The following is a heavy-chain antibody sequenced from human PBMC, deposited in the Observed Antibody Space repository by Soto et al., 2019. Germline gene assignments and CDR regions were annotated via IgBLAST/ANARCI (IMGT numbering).Heavy chain of an antibody. CDR2: IYYSGST. D-gene: IGHD3-9*01. CDR1: GGSISSGGYY. Sequence: SETLSLTCTVSGGSISSGGYYWSWIRQHPGKGLEWIGYIYYSGSTYYNPSLKSRVTISVDTSKNQFSLKLSSVTAADTAVYYCARVVGYYDILTGLTNYYYYGMDVWGQGTTVTVSS. CDR3: ARVVGYYDILTGLTNYYYYGMDV. J-gene: IGHJ6*02. V-gene: IGHV4-31*03.